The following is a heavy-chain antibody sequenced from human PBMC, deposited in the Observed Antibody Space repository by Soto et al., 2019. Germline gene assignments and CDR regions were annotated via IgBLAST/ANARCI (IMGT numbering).Heavy chain of an antibody. V-gene: IGHV3-73*01. D-gene: IGHD3-3*01. CDR3: TRQFDFWRGYEGVYYYYGMDV. J-gene: IGHJ6*02. Sequence: PGGSLRLSCVASGFTFSDSAIHWVRQASGKGLEWVGRVRGKGNSYATSYAASVKGRFAISRVDSKNTVDLHMNSLKTEVTAVYYCTRQFDFWRGYEGVYYYYGMDVWGQGTTVTVSS. CDR1: GFTFSDSA. CDR2: VRGKGNSYAT.